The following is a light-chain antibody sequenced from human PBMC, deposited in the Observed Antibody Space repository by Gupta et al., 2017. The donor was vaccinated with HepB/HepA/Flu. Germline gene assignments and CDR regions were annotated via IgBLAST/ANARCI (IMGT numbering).Light chain of an antibody. CDR3: AAWDDSLSGRV. J-gene: IGLJ3*02. Sequence: SVLPHPPSTSGTPGQRVTLSFSGSSSNIGSNYVYWYQQLPGTAPKLLIYRNNQRPSGVPDRFSGSKSGTSASLAISGLRSEDEADYYCAAWDDSLSGRVFGGGTKLTVL. CDR2: RNN. CDR1: SSNIGSNY. V-gene: IGLV1-47*01.